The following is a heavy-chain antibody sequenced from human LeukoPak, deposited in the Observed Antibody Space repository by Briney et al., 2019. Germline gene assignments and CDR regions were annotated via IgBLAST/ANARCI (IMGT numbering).Heavy chain of an antibody. D-gene: IGHD3-10*01. CDR1: GGFISSGGYY. V-gene: IGHV4-31*03. CDR2: IYYSGST. CDR3: ARDRYGSGTSAFDI. J-gene: IGHJ3*02. Sequence: SETLSLTCTVSGGFISSGGYYWSWIRQHPGKGLEWIGYIYYSGSTYYNPSLKSRVTISVDTSKNQFSLKLSSVTAADTAVYYCARDRYGSGTSAFDIWGQGTMVTVSS.